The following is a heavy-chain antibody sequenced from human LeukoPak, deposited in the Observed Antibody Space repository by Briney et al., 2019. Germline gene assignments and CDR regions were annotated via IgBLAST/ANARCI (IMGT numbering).Heavy chain of an antibody. D-gene: IGHD4-17*01. CDR3: ARDSYGDYLEKYFDY. CDR1: GFTFSSYA. CDR2: IWYDGSNK. J-gene: IGHJ4*02. Sequence: GGSLRLSCAASGFTFSSYAMSWVRQAPGKGLEWVAVIWYDGSNKYYADSVKGRFTISRDNSKNTLYLQMNSLRAEDTAVYYCARDSYGDYLEKYFDYWGQGTLVTVSS. V-gene: IGHV3-33*08.